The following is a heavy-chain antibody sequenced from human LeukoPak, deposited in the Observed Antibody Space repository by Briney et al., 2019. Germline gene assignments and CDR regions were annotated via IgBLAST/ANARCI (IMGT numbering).Heavy chain of an antibody. CDR1: GFTLTNHG. J-gene: IGHJ4*02. D-gene: IGHD3/OR15-3a*01. CDR3: AKHFCTGLDCSLFDS. Sequence: GGSLRLSCAVSGFTLTNHGVSWVRQAPGKGLEWISGIRSAVETTHYADSVKGRFIISRDNSKNALSLQLNSLRPEDTALYYCAKHFCTGLDCSLFDSWGQGTLVTVSS. CDR2: IRSAVETT. V-gene: IGHV3-23*01.